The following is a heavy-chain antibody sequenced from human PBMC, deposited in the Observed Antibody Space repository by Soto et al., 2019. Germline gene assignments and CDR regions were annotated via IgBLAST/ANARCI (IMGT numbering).Heavy chain of an antibody. CDR2: IYYSGST. Sequence: SETLSLTCTVSGGSISSGGYYWSWIRQHPGKGLEWIGYIYYSGSTYYNPSLKSRVTISVDTSKNQFSLKLSSVTAADTAAYYCARVWYYDFWSGPNWFDPWGQGTLVTVSS. CDR3: ARVWYYDFWSGPNWFDP. D-gene: IGHD3-3*01. V-gene: IGHV4-31*03. CDR1: GGSISSGGYY. J-gene: IGHJ5*02.